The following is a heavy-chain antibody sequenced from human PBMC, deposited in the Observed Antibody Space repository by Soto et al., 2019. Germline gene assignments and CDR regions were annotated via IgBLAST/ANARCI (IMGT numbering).Heavy chain of an antibody. CDR1: GGSFSGYY. CDR2: INHSGST. CDR3: ARGGDYYDSSGYADY. J-gene: IGHJ4*02. V-gene: IGHV4-34*01. D-gene: IGHD3-22*01. Sequence: QVQLQQWGAGLLKASETLSLTCAVYGGSFSGYYWSWIRQPPGKGLEWIGEINHSGSTNYNPSLKSRVTISVDTSKNQFSLKLSSVTAADTAVYYCARGGDYYDSSGYADYWGQGTLVTVSS.